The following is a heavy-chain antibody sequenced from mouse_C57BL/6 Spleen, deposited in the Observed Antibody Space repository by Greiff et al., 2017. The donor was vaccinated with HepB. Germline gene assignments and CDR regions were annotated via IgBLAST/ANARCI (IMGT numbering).Heavy chain of an antibody. CDR1: GYTFTDYY. D-gene: IGHD1-1*01. Sequence: VQLQQSGPELVKPGASVKISCKASGYTFTDYYMNWVKQSHGKSLEWIGDINHNNGGTSYNQKFKGKATLTVDKSSSTAYMELRSLTSEDSAVYYCARWRLTTVEGFDYWGQGTTLTVSS. CDR3: ARWRLTTVEGFDY. V-gene: IGHV1-26*01. CDR2: INHNNGGT. J-gene: IGHJ2*01.